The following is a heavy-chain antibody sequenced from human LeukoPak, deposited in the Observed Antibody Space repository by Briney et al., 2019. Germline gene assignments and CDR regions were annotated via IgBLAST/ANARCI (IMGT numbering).Heavy chain of an antibody. CDR1: GFTFSSYS. Sequence: PGGSLRLSCAASGFTFSSYSMNWVRPAPGKVLGWVSSISSSSYIYYADSVKGRFTISRDNAKNSLYLQMNSLRAEDTAVYYCASVDTAMVDYWGQGTLVTVSS. CDR2: ISSSSYI. CDR3: ASVDTAMVDY. V-gene: IGHV3-21*01. J-gene: IGHJ4*02. D-gene: IGHD5-18*01.